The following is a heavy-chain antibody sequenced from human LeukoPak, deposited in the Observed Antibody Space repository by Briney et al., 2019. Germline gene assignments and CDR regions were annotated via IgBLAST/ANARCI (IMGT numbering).Heavy chain of an antibody. J-gene: IGHJ4*02. CDR2: IYYSGST. CDR1: GVSISSYY. Sequence: SETLSLTCTVSGVSISSYYWSWIRQPPGKGLEWIGYIYYSGSTNYSPSLKSRVTISVDTSKNQFSLKLSSVTAADTAVYYCARQGYSAYEILDYWGQGTLVTVSS. CDR3: ARQGYSAYEILDY. D-gene: IGHD5-12*01. V-gene: IGHV4-59*08.